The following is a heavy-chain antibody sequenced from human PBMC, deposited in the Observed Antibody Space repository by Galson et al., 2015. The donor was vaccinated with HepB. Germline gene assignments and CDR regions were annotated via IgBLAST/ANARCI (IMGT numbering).Heavy chain of an antibody. CDR3: ARAMVTGFDH. V-gene: IGHV3-48*04. CDR2: IGTSGATT. J-gene: IGHJ1*01. Sequence: SLRLSCAASGFAFSRSSMHWVRQAPGKGLEWLSYIGTSGATTFYADSVKGRFIISRDDAKNSLYLEMNSLRAEDTAVYFCARAMVTGFDHWGQGTPVTVSS. CDR1: GFAFSRSS. D-gene: IGHD2-8*01.